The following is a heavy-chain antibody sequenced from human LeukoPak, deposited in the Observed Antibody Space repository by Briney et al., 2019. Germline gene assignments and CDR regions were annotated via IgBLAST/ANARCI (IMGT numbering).Heavy chain of an antibody. CDR3: AKLAIPGIAAATPGD. CDR1: GFTFSDYA. D-gene: IGHD6-13*01. CDR2: IGGSGGST. J-gene: IGHJ4*02. Sequence: GGSLRLSCAASGFTFSDYAMSWVRQAPGKGLEWVSAIGGSGGSTYYADSVKGRFTISRDNSKNTLYLQMNSLRAEDTAVYYCAKLAIPGIAAATPGDWGQGTLVTVSS. V-gene: IGHV3-23*01.